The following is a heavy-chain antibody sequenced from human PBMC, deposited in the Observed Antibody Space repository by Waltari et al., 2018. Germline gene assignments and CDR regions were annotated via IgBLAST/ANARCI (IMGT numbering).Heavy chain of an antibody. V-gene: IGHV4-4*07. Sequence: QVQLQESGPRVVKPSETLSLTSPVSGVSCCSWVRQPAGMGLEWIGHIYTSGSVHYNPSLKSRVTMSVDTSKNQFFLKLRSLTAADTAVYYCARENGGWGEGWFDRWGQGTLVTVSS. J-gene: IGHJ5*01. D-gene: IGHD7-27*01. CDR3: ARENGGWGEGWFDR. CDR1: GVSC. CDR2: IYTSGSV.